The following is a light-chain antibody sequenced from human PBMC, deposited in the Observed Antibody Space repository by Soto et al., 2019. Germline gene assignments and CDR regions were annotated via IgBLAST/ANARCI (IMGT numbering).Light chain of an antibody. Sequence: DIQLTQSPCLLSASIGDRVTITCRASHDISTFLAWYQQKPGKAPKLLIYEASTLQSGVPSRFSGSGSGTEFTLTISGLLPEDFAAYHCQQLYTLPFTFGQGTRLEIK. CDR1: HDISTF. CDR3: QQLYTLPFT. J-gene: IGKJ5*01. V-gene: IGKV1-9*01. CDR2: EAS.